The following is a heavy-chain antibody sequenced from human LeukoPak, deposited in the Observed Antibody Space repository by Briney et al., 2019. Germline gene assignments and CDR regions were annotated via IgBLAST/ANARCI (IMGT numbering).Heavy chain of an antibody. CDR2: ISSSGSTI. Sequence: GGSLRLSCAASGFTFSDYYMSWIRQAPGKGLEWVSYISSSGSTIYYADSVKGRFTISRDNAKNSLYLQMNSLRAEDTAVYYCARDLSGSPALYYYYYMDVWGKGTTVTISS. CDR1: GFTFSDYY. CDR3: ARDLSGSPALYYYYYMDV. D-gene: IGHD3-10*01. V-gene: IGHV3-11*04. J-gene: IGHJ6*03.